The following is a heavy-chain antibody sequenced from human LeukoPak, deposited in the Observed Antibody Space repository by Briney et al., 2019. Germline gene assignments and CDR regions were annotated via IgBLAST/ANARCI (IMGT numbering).Heavy chain of an antibody. CDR3: ARDLSGFDYAFDI. J-gene: IGHJ3*02. CDR1: GFTFSPYS. Sequence: PGGSLSLPCAASGFTFSPYSMNWVRQAPGKGLEWVSHISSSSSTIYYADSVKGRFTIYRDNAKHSLYLQMNSLRAEHTAVYYCARDLSGFDYAFDIWGQGTMVTVSS. CDR2: ISSSSSTI. D-gene: IGHD5-12*01. V-gene: IGHV3-48*01.